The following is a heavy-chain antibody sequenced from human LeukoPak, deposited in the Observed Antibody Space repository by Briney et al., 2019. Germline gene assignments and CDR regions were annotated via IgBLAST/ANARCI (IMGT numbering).Heavy chain of an antibody. Sequence: GASVKVSCKASGGTFSSYAISWVRQAPGQGLEWMGGTIPIFGTANYAQKFQGRVTITTDESTSTAYMELSSLRSEDTAVYYCARGSSSWYWIDYWGQGTLVTVSS. V-gene: IGHV1-69*05. CDR1: GGTFSSYA. D-gene: IGHD6-13*01. CDR3: ARGSSSWYWIDY. CDR2: TIPIFGTA. J-gene: IGHJ4*02.